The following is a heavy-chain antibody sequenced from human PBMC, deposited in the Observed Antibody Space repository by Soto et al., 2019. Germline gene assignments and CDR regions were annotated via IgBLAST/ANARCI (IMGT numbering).Heavy chain of an antibody. V-gene: IGHV5-51*01. Sequence: VESLKISCKGSGYIFTSYWICCFLQMRVKVLEWMGIIYPGDSDTRYSPSFQGQVTISADKSISTAYLQWSSLKASDTAMYYCARQTMYSSSWYGMDVWGQGTTVTVSS. CDR3: ARQTMYSSSWYGMDV. J-gene: IGHJ6*02. CDR2: IYPGDSDT. D-gene: IGHD6-13*01. CDR1: GYIFTSYW.